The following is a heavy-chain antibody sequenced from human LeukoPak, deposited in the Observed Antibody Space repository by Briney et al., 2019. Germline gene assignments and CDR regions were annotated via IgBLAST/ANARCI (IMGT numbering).Heavy chain of an antibody. D-gene: IGHD2-2*01. CDR3: ARESGYCSGTHCWRPEDH. CDR2: INSDESST. Sequence: PGGSLRLSCAASGFTFRSYWMHWVRQAPGKGLEFVSRINSDESSTSYADSVKGRFTISRDSARDTLYLRMNSLRAEDTAVYYCARESGYCSGTHCWRPEDHGGQGTLVTVSS. V-gene: IGHV3-74*01. J-gene: IGHJ4*02. CDR1: GFTFRSYW.